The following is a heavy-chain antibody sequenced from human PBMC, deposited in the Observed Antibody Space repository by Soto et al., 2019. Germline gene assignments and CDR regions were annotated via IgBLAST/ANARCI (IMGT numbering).Heavy chain of an antibody. V-gene: IGHV3-30*03. CDR3: ARGEYSSGWYAFDY. Sequence: GGSLRLSCAASGFTFSSYGMHWVRQAPGKGLEWVAVISYDGSNKYYADSVKGRFTISRDNSKNTLYLQMNSLRAEDTAVYYCARGEYSSGWYAFDYWGQGTPVTVSS. D-gene: IGHD6-19*01. J-gene: IGHJ4*02. CDR2: ISYDGSNK. CDR1: GFTFSSYG.